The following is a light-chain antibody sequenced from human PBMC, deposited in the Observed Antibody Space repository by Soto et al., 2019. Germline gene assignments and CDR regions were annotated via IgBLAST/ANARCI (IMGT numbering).Light chain of an antibody. Sequence: DIQITQSPSTLSASVGDRVTITCRASQSVGAWLAWYQQKPGKAPKFLIYDASNLESGVPSRFSGSGSGTEFTLTISSLQPDDFATYYCQEYTSYSWTLGQGTKVDIK. V-gene: IGKV1-5*01. CDR2: DAS. CDR1: QSVGAW. CDR3: QEYTSYSWT. J-gene: IGKJ1*01.